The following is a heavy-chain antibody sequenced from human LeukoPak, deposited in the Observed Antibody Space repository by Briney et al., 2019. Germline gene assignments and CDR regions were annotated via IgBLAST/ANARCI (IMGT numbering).Heavy chain of an antibody. CDR2: NYYSGST. D-gene: IGHD2-15*01. Sequence: SETLSLTCTVSGGSISSGGYYWIWLRQGPGKGWEWIGYNYYSGSTYYYPSLKILITVSVATTKYQFTLSLGSVTDADADLYYCGRGGAAATDFDYWGQGTLVTVCS. V-gene: IGHV4-31*01. CDR1: GGSISSGGYY. J-gene: IGHJ4*02. CDR3: GRGGAAATDFDY.